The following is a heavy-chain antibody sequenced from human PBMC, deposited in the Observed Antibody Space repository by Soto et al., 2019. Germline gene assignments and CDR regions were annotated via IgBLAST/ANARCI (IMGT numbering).Heavy chain of an antibody. J-gene: IGHJ5*02. CDR1: GFTFSSYA. CDR2: ISGSGGST. V-gene: IGHV3-23*01. CDR3: AKVSIITILPNWFDP. Sequence: GGSLRLSCAASGFTFSSYAMSWVRQAPGKGLEWVSGISGSGGSTFYADSVKGRFTISRDNSKNTLFLQMNSLRAEDTAVYYCAKVSIITILPNWFDPWGQGTLVTVSS. D-gene: IGHD3-3*01.